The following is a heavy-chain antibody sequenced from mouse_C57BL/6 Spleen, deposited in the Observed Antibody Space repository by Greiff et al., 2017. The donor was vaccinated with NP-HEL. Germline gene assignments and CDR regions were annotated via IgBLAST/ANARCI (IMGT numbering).Heavy chain of an antibody. CDR3: ERRGYGKGSMDY. J-gene: IGHJ4*01. D-gene: IGHD2-10*02. CDR1: GYTFTSYW. CDR2: IYPGSGST. V-gene: IGHV1-55*01. Sequence: VQLQQPGAELVKPGASVKMSCKASGYTFTSYWITWVKQRPGQGLEWIGDIYPGSGSTNYHEKFKSKATLTVDTSSSTAYMQLSSLTSEDSAVYCCERRGYGKGSMDYWGQGTSVTVSS.